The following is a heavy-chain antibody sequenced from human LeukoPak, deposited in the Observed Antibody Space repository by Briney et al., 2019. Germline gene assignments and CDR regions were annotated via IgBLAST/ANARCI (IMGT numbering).Heavy chain of an antibody. CDR1: GFTFSSYW. D-gene: IGHD3-16*01. J-gene: IGHJ6*03. V-gene: IGHV3-7*01. CDR3: ARGRFLGNYYMDV. CDR2: IKQDGSEK. Sequence: TGGSLRPSCAASGFTFSSYWMSWVRQAPGKGLEWVANIKQDGSEKYYVDSVKGRFTISRDNAKNSLYLQMNSLRAEDTAVYYCARGRFLGNYYMDVWGKGTTVTVSS.